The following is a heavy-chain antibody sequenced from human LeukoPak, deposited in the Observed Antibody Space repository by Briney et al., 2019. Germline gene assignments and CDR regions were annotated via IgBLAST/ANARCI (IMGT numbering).Heavy chain of an antibody. D-gene: IGHD1-7*01. Sequence: PGGSLRLSCAASGFTLRSYSLQWVRQVPGKGLEWVALISHDGSNEYYADSVKGRFTISRDISKNTVYLQMNSLRADDTAVYYCVRDRSSLGLPGATWAYFDYWGQGTLVTVSS. CDR1: GFTLRSYS. V-gene: IGHV3-30-3*01. CDR3: VRDRSSLGLPGATWAYFDY. CDR2: ISHDGSNE. J-gene: IGHJ4*02.